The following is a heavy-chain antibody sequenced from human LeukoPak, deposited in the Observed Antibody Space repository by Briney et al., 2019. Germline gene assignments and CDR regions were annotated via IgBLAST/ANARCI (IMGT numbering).Heavy chain of an antibody. CDR2: ISGSGGST. V-gene: IGHV3-23*01. CDR3: AKSTQLRGGIATDFDS. D-gene: IGHD3-16*02. CDR1: GFTFISYA. Sequence: PGGSLRLSCAATGFTFISYAMTWVRQAPGKGLEWVSAISGSGGSTYYADSVKGRFTISRDNSKNTLYLQMNSLRAEDTAVYYCAKSTQLRGGIATDFDSWGQGTLVTVSS. J-gene: IGHJ4*02.